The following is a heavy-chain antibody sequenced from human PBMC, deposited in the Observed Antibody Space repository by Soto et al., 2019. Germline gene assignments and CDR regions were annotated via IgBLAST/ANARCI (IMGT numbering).Heavy chain of an antibody. CDR1: GFTFDDYA. D-gene: IGHD4-17*01. V-gene: IGHV3-43*02. Sequence: GGSLKLSCAASGFTFDDYAMHWVRQAPGKGLEWVSLISGYGDSTYYADSVKGRFTISRYNSKNSLYLQMNSLRTEDTALYYCAKDVRSGDYCDPTFDHWGQGTLVTDSS. CDR2: ISGYGDST. CDR3: AKDVRSGDYCDPTFDH. J-gene: IGHJ4*02.